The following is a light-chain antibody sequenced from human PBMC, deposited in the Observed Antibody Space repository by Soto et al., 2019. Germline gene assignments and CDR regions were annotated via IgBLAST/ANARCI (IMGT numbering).Light chain of an antibody. Sequence: IVLTQSPATLSSFPGDRVTLSCRASQYINTSMAWYQHRPGQAPRLLIYQTSIRAAGIPATFSGSGSGTEITLTLSSLQSEDFAVYYCQQFGSSPPRITFGQGTRLEIK. CDR1: QYINTS. J-gene: IGKJ5*01. CDR2: QTS. CDR3: QQFGSSPPRIT. V-gene: IGKV3-20*01.